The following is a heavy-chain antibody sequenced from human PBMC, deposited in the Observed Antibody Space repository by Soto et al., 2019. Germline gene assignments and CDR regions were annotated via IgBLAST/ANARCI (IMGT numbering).Heavy chain of an antibody. CDR3: AKDSAYYDFWSGYSDFEY. D-gene: IGHD3-3*01. V-gene: IGHV3-30*18. J-gene: IGHJ4*02. CDR1: VFTFSSYG. Sequence: VGSLRLSCASSVFTFSSYGMHCVRQSPGKWLEWVAVISYDGSNKYYADSVKGRFTISRDNSKNTLYLQMNSLRAEDTAVYYCAKDSAYYDFWSGYSDFEYLGQGTLVIVSS. CDR2: ISYDGSNK.